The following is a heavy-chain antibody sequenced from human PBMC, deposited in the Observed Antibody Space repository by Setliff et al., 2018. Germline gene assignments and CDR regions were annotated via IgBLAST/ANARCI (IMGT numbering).Heavy chain of an antibody. D-gene: IGHD3-16*02. CDR3: ARGKVLYDYVWGSYRYEDYYYGMDV. CDR1: GFTFSSYW. V-gene: IGHV3-7*01. Sequence: GGSLRLSCAASGFTFSSYWMSWVRQAPGKGLEWVANIKQDGSEKDYVDSVKGRLTISRDNAKKSLYLQMNSLRAEDTAVYYCARGKVLYDYVWGSYRYEDYYYGMDVWGQGTTVTVSS. J-gene: IGHJ6*02. CDR2: IKQDGSEK.